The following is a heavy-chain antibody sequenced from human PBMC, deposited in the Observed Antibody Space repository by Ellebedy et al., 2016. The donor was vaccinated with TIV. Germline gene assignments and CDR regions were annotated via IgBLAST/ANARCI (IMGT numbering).Heavy chain of an antibody. Sequence: GESLKISCAASGFNFSPYWMSWVRQAPGKGLEWVANIKQDGSKTSYVDSVKGRFTISRDNAKNSLYLQMNSLRDEDTAVYYCAREPHSFSYCGGDCRDAFDIWGQGTMVTVSS. D-gene: IGHD2-21*02. J-gene: IGHJ3*02. CDR2: IKQDGSKT. V-gene: IGHV3-7*01. CDR1: GFNFSPYW. CDR3: AREPHSFSYCGGDCRDAFDI.